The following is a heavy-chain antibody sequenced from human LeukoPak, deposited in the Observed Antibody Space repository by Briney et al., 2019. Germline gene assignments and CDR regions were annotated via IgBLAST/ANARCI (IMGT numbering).Heavy chain of an antibody. J-gene: IGHJ5*02. CDR2: ITFSSSHI. V-gene: IGHV3-21*01. D-gene: IGHD3-10*01. CDR3: ARGPQFSGPGWFDP. CDR1: GFTFSSYS. Sequence: LGGSLRLSCAASGFTFSSYSMNWVRQAPGKGLECVSSITFSSSHIYYAGSVKGRFTISRDNTKDSLYLQMNSLRAEDTAIYYCARGPQFSGPGWFDPWGQGTLVTVSS.